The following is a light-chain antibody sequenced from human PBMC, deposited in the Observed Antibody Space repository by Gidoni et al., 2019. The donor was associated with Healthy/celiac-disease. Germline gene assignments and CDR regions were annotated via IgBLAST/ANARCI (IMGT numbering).Light chain of an antibody. CDR1: SYNIGAGYD. J-gene: IGLJ2*01. CDR2: GNS. Sequence: QSVLTQPPSVPGAPGQRVTIYCTGSSYNIGAGYDVHWYQQLPGTAPKLLIYGNSNRPSGVPDRFSGSKSGISASLAITGLQAEDEADYYCQSYDSSLSGSVFGGGTKLTVL. CDR3: QSYDSSLSGSV. V-gene: IGLV1-40*01.